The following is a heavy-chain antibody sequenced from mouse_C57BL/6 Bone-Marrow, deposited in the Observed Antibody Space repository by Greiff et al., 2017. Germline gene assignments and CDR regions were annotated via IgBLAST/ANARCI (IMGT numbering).Heavy chain of an antibody. CDR2: IHPNSGST. D-gene: IGHD2-10*01. CDR1: GYTFTSYW. V-gene: IGHV1-64*01. CDR3: ASYYGNPWFAY. J-gene: IGHJ3*01. Sequence: QVQLQQSGAELVKPGASVKLSCKASGYTFTSYWMHWVKQRPGQGLEWIGMIHPNSGSTNYNEKFKSKATLTVDKSSSTAYMQLSSLTSEDSAVYYCASYYGNPWFAYWGQGTLVTVSA.